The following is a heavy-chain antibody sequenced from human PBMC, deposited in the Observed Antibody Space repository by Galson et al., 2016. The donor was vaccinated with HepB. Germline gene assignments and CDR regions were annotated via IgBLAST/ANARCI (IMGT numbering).Heavy chain of an antibody. CDR3: ARERGGDYGDYVGDLDY. CDR2: IHHSGSA. D-gene: IGHD4-17*01. Sequence: SETLSLTCAVSGTSISSSNWWSWVRQAPGKGLEWIGEIHHSGSANCNPSLKSRVTLSVDRSQNQFSLKLTSVTAADTAVYYCARERGGDYGDYVGDLDYWGQGTLVTVSS. V-gene: IGHV4-4*02. CDR1: GTSISSSNW. J-gene: IGHJ4*02.